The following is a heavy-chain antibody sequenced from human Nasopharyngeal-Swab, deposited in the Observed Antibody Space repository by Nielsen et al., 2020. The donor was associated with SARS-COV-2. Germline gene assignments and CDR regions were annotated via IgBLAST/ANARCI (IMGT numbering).Heavy chain of an antibody. V-gene: IGHV3-15*01. CDR3: TTGRPGIAVAGTDY. D-gene: IGHD6-19*01. J-gene: IGHJ4*02. Sequence: VCQAPGRGVEWVGRIKSKTDGGTTDYAAPVKGRFTISRDDSKNTLYLQMNSLKTEDTAVYYCTTGRPGIAVAGTDYWGQGTLVTVSS. CDR2: IKSKTDGGTT.